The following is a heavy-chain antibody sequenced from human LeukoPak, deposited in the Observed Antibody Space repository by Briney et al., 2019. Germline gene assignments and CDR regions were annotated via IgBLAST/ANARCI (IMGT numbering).Heavy chain of an antibody. V-gene: IGHV1-2*02. CDR1: GYTFTGYY. CDR3: ARDLKDGSSSWYAFDI. Sequence: GASVKVSCKASGYTFTGYYMHWVRQAPGQGLEWMGWINPNSGGTNYAQKFQGRVTMTRDTSISTAYMELSRLRSDDTAVYYCARDLKDGSSSWYAFDIWGQGTMVTVSS. D-gene: IGHD6-13*01. J-gene: IGHJ3*02. CDR2: INPNSGGT.